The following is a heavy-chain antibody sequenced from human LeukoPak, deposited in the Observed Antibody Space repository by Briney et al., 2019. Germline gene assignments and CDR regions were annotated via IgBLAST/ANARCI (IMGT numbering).Heavy chain of an antibody. CDR1: GFTFSSYG. CDR2: INHNGNVN. CDR3: ARGGGLEV. Sequence: GGSLRLSCAASGFTFSSYGMNWARQAPGKGLEWVASINHNGNVNYYADSVKGRFAISRDNAKNSLYLQMSNLRAEDTAVYFCARGGGLEVWGQGGTVTVSS. J-gene: IGHJ6*02. V-gene: IGHV3-7*03.